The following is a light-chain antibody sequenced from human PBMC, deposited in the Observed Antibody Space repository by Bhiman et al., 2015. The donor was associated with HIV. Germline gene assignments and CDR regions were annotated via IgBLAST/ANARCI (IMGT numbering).Light chain of an antibody. CDR1: KLGHKY. V-gene: IGLV3-1*01. J-gene: IGLJ2*01. CDR2: QDN. CDR3: QAWDTNSVV. Sequence: SYELTQPPSVSVSPGQTASITCSGDKLGHKYACWYQQKPGQSPVLVIYQDNKRPSGVPERFFGSNSGNTATLTISGTQSMDEADYYCQAWDTNSVVFGGGTKLTVL.